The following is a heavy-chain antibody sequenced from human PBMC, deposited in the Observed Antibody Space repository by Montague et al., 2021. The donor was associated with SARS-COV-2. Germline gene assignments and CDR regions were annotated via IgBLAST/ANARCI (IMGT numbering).Heavy chain of an antibody. J-gene: IGHJ4*02. CDR3: AKDREVATGGLYYFDY. Sequence: SLRLSWAASGFTFRNYAMIWVRQAPGKGLEWVSGISGSADITYYADSVKGRFTISRDNSKNTLYLQMSSPRAGDTAVYYCAKDREVATGGLYYFDYWGQGTLVTVSS. CDR2: ISGSADIT. V-gene: IGHV3-23*01. D-gene: IGHD5-24*01. CDR1: GFTFRNYA.